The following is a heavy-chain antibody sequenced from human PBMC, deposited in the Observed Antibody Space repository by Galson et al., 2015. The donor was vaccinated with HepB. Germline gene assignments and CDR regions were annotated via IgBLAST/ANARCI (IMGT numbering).Heavy chain of an antibody. D-gene: IGHD3-10*01. Sequence: SLRLSCAASGFTFSNAWMNWVRQAPGKGLEWVGRIKSKTDGGTTDYAAPVKGRFTISRDDSKNTLYLQMNSLKTEDTAVYYCMWFGELSAHNYYYYYMDVWGKGTTVTVSS. CDR3: MWFGELSAHNYYYYYMDV. V-gene: IGHV3-15*07. CDR2: IKSKTDGGTT. CDR1: GFTFSNAW. J-gene: IGHJ6*03.